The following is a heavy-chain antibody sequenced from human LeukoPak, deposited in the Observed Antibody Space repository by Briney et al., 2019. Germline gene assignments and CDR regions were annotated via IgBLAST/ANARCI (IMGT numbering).Heavy chain of an antibody. CDR3: ARSGSYSGPYVY. Sequence: PSETLSLTCSVSGGSLSSSSYYWGWIRQPPGRGLEWIGNIYETGSTNYNPSLKSRVTISVDTSKNQFSLKLSSVTAADTAVYYCARSGSYSGPYVYWGQGTVVTVSS. CDR1: GGSLSSSSYY. D-gene: IGHD1-26*01. V-gene: IGHV4-39*07. CDR2: IYETGST. J-gene: IGHJ4*02.